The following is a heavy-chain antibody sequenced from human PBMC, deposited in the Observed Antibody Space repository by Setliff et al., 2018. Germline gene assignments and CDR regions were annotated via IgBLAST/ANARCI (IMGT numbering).Heavy chain of an antibody. V-gene: IGHV1-8*02. J-gene: IGHJ4*02. Sequence: ASVKVSCKASGYTFINYEINWVRQATGQGLEWMGGMNPNNGNTGYAQKFQSRVTMTRNTSISTAYMELSSLRSEDTAVYYCARDQSLDTMMNDYWGQGTLVTVSS. CDR3: ARDQSLDTMMNDY. CDR1: GYTFINYE. D-gene: IGHD3-22*01. CDR2: MNPNNGNT.